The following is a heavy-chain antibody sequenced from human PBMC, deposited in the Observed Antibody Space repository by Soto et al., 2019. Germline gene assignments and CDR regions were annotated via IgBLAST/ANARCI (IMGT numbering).Heavy chain of an antibody. CDR2: INGGGSST. D-gene: IGHD6-13*01. J-gene: IGHJ4*02. V-gene: IGHV3-23*01. CDR3: ARPSISAPGTY. CDR1: GFTFSNYA. Sequence: EVQLLESGGGLVQPGGSLRLSCAASGFTFSNYAMTWVRQAPGKGLEWVSSINGGGSSTIYADSVKGRFTISRDNSKNTLSLQMNSLTADDTAIYYCARPSISAPGTYWGQGTLVTASS.